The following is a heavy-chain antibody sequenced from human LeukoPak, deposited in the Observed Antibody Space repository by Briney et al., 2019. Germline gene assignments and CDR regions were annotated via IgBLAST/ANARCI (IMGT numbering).Heavy chain of an antibody. Sequence: ASVKVSCKVSGYTLTKLSMHWVRQAPGKGLGWMGGFDPEDGETIYAQKFQGRVTMTEDTSTDTAYMELSSLRSEDTAVYYCATVGSYYYGYWGQGTLVTVSS. D-gene: IGHD3-10*01. CDR3: ATVGSYYYGY. CDR1: GYTLTKLS. CDR2: FDPEDGET. V-gene: IGHV1-24*01. J-gene: IGHJ4*02.